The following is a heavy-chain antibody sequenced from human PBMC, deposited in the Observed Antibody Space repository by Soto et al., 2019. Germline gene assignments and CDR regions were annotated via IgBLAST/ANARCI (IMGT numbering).Heavy chain of an antibody. Sequence: QVQLVESGGGVVQPGRSLRLSCAASGFTFSNYGMHWVRQAPGKGLEWVAVISYDGSNKYYADSVKGRFTISRDNSXXTLYLQMNSLRAEDTAVYYCANGSAARRGLDWFDPWGQGTLVTVSS. CDR3: ANGSAARRGLDWFDP. V-gene: IGHV3-30*18. CDR1: GFTFSNYG. J-gene: IGHJ5*02. D-gene: IGHD6-6*01. CDR2: ISYDGSNK.